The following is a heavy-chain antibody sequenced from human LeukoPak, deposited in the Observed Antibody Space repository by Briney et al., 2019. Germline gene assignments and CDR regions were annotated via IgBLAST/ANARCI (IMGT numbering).Heavy chain of an antibody. CDR3: AKEGDILTGYAGFDY. Sequence: GGSLRLSXAASGFTFSSYAMSWLRQAPGKGLEWVSAISGSGGSTYYADSVKGRFTISRDNSKNTLYLQMNSLRAEDTAVYYCAKEGDILTGYAGFDYWGQGTLVTVSS. J-gene: IGHJ4*02. V-gene: IGHV3-23*01. CDR1: GFTFSSYA. CDR2: ISGSGGST. D-gene: IGHD3-9*01.